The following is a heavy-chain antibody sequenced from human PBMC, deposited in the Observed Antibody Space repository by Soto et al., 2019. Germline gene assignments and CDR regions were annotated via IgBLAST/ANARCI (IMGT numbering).Heavy chain of an antibody. CDR2: INAGNGNT. CDR1: GYTFTSYA. Sequence: VASVKVSCKASGYTFTSYAMHWVRQAPGQRLEWMGWINAGNGNTIYSQKFQGRVTITRDTSASTAYMELSSLRSEDTAVYYCARNLMDYDNLTGYYMGYYFDYWGQGTLVTVSS. V-gene: IGHV1-3*01. CDR3: ARNLMDYDNLTGYYMGYYFDY. D-gene: IGHD3-9*01. J-gene: IGHJ4*02.